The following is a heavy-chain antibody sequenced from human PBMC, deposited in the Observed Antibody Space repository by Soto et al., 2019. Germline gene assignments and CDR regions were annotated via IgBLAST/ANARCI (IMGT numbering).Heavy chain of an antibody. D-gene: IGHD3-3*01. CDR3: ANESPLRHFDY. Sequence: GGSLRLSCAASGFTFSSYGMHWVRQAPGKGLEWVAVISYDGSNKYYADSVKGRFTISRDNSKNTLYLQMNSLRAEDTAVYYCANESPLRHFDYWGQGTLVTVSS. V-gene: IGHV3-30*18. J-gene: IGHJ4*02. CDR1: GFTFSSYG. CDR2: ISYDGSNK.